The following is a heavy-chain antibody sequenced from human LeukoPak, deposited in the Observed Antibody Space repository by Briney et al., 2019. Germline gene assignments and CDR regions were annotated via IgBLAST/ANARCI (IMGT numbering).Heavy chain of an antibody. CDR1: GFTFSTYA. J-gene: IGHJ4*02. Sequence: GGSLRLSCAASGFTFSTYAIHWVRQAPGKGLDWVAVISYDGIKKYYADSVKGRFTISRDNSKNTLYLQMDSLRAEDTAIYYCAKGYDNSHWGQGTLVTVSS. D-gene: IGHD5-24*01. V-gene: IGHV3-30*04. CDR2: ISYDGIKK. CDR3: AKGYDNSH.